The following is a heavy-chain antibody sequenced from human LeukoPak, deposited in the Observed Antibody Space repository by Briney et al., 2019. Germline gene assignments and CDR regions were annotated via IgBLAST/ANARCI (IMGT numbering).Heavy chain of an antibody. CDR3: ARSSSLLLQGYYFDY. D-gene: IGHD3-22*01. CDR1: GGSISSGSYY. J-gene: IGHJ4*02. CDR2: IYTSGST. V-gene: IGHV4-61*02. Sequence: SETLSLTCTVSGGSISSGSYYWSWIRQPAGKGLEWIGRIYTSGSTNYNPSLKSRVTISVDTSMNQFSLKLSSVIAADTAVYYCARSSSLLLQGYYFDYWGQGTLVTVSS.